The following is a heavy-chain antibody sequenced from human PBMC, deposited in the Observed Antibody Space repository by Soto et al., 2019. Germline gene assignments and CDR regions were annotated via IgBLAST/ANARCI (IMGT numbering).Heavy chain of an antibody. Sequence: SETLSLTCAVSGGSISSGGYSWSWIRQPPGKGLEWIGYIYHSGSTYYNPSLKSRVTISVDTSKNQFSLKLSSVTAADTAVYYCARHLGIAAAFLSWGQGTLVTVSS. CDR1: GGSISSGGYS. J-gene: IGHJ4*02. CDR3: ARHLGIAAAFLS. D-gene: IGHD6-13*01. V-gene: IGHV4-30-2*01. CDR2: IYHSGST.